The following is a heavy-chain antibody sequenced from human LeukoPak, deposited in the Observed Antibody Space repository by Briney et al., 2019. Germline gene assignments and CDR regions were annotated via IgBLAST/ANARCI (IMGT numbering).Heavy chain of an antibody. CDR3: ATDPRTTMVRRDSGNWYFDY. Sequence: ASVKVSCKVSGYTLTEFSIHWVRQAPGKGLEWRGGFDPEDGETIYAQKFPGRVTTTEDTSTDTAYIELSSLRSQDTAVYYCATDPRTTMVRRDSGNWYFDYWGQGTLVTVSS. D-gene: IGHD3-10*01. V-gene: IGHV1-24*01. J-gene: IGHJ4*02. CDR2: FDPEDGET. CDR1: GYTLTEFS.